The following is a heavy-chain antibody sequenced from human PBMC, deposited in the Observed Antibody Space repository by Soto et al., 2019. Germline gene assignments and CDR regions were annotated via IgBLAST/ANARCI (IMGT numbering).Heavy chain of an antibody. CDR2: ISTYNGNT. V-gene: IGHV1-18*01. CDR3: ARTTVTASYYYMDV. CDR1: GYTFTNYG. Sequence: GASVKVSCKASGYTFTNYGFTWVRQAPGQGLEWLGWISTYNGNTKYAQKVQGRLTMTTDTSTSTANMELTSLRSDDTVLYYCARTTVTASYYYMDVWGKGSTVTVSS. J-gene: IGHJ6*03. D-gene: IGHD4-17*01.